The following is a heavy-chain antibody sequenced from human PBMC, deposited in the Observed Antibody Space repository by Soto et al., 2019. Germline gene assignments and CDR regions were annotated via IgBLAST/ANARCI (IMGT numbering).Heavy chain of an antibody. CDR2: SSNSGTFA. CDR3: ARSGDNFNVLDY. CDR1: GFTFSDYY. V-gene: IGHV3-11*06. Sequence: QVHLVESGGGLVKPGGSLRLSCAGSGFTFSDYYMSWVRQAPGRGLEWISYSSNSGTFARYATSVKGRFSISRDNANNSLYLEMNSLRVEDTAVYYCARSGDNFNVLDYWGQGTPVTVSS. D-gene: IGHD1-1*01. J-gene: IGHJ4*02.